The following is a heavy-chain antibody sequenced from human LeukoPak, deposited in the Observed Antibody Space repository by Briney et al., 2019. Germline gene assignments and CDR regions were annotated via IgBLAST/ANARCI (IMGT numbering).Heavy chain of an antibody. Sequence: LSGGSLRLSCEASGFIFGNYWMSWVRQAPGKGLEWVANIKYDGSETYYVDSVKGRFTISRDNGKNSLYVQMNSLSVEDTAVYYCAKDDVVARYYFDYWGQGTLVTVSS. J-gene: IGHJ4*02. CDR1: GFIFGNYW. D-gene: IGHD2-15*01. CDR2: IKYDGSET. V-gene: IGHV3-7*01. CDR3: AKDDVVARYYFDY.